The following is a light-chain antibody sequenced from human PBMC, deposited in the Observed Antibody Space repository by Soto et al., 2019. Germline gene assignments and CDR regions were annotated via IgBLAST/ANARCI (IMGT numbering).Light chain of an antibody. CDR3: QQSYSTPRT. CDR2: AAS. J-gene: IGKJ2*02. Sequence: DIQMTQSPSSLSASVGDRVTITCRASQSISSYLNWYQQKPGKAPKLLIYAASSLQSGVSSRFSGSGSGTEFTLTISSLQPEEFATYYCQQSYSTPRTFGQGTKLEIK. CDR1: QSISSY. V-gene: IGKV1-39*01.